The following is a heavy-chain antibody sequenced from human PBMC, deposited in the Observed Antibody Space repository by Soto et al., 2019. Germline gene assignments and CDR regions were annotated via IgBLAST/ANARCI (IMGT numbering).Heavy chain of an antibody. Sequence: PXXSLRLTCAASGFTFSSYGMHWVLQAPGKGLEWVAVIWYDGSNKYYADSVKGRFTISRDNSKNTLYLQMNSLRAEDTAVYYCASSAGARIAAVDYWGQGTLVTVSS. D-gene: IGHD6-13*01. V-gene: IGHV3-33*01. CDR3: ASSAGARIAAVDY. CDR1: GFTFSSYG. J-gene: IGHJ4*02. CDR2: IWYDGSNK.